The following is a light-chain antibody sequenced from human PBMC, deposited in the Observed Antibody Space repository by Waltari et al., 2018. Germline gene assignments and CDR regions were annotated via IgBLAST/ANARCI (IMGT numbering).Light chain of an antibody. Sequence: QLVLTQSPSVSASLGASVRLTCTLSSGHSDVVWHQQRPEQGPQYLMTVRRDGSHAKADGIPERFSGSTSGAARYLTISGLQSEDEADYYCQTWGTDVPYVFGSGAKVTVL. CDR3: QTWGTDVPYV. J-gene: IGLJ1*01. V-gene: IGLV4-69*01. CDR2: VRRDGSH. CDR1: SGHSD.